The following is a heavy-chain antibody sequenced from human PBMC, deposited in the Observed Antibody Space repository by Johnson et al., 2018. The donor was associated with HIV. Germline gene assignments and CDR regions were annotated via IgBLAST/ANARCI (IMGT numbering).Heavy chain of an antibody. D-gene: IGHD5-18*01. V-gene: IGHV3-66*01. CDR3: ARNRPVSYGYRGAFDF. J-gene: IGHJ3*01. Sequence: VQLVESGGGLVQPGRSLRLSCAASGFTVSSNYMSWVRQAPGKGLEWVSVIYSGGSTYYADSVKGRFTISRDNAMKSLYLQINSLRAEDTAVYYCARNRPVSYGYRGAFDFWGQGTMVTVSS. CDR2: IYSGGST. CDR1: GFTVSSNY.